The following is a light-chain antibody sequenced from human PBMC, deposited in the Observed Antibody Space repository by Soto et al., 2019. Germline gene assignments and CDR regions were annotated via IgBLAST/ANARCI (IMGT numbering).Light chain of an antibody. V-gene: IGLV2-23*02. Sequence: QSALTQPASVSGSPGQSITISCTGTSSDVGRYNFVSWYQQYPGKVPRVTIYEVTKRPSGVSSRFSGSKSGNTAFLTISGLQAEDEADYYCCSDAGSGVYVFGTGTKLTVL. CDR2: EVT. CDR3: CSDAGSGVYV. CDR1: SSDVGRYNF. J-gene: IGLJ1*01.